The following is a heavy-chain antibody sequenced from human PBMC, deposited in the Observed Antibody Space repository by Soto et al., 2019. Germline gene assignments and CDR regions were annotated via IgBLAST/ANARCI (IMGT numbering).Heavy chain of an antibody. D-gene: IGHD6-19*01. V-gene: IGHV1-18*01. CDR2: ISPHTGNT. CDR1: GYTFTSYG. Sequence: ASVKVSCKASGYTFTSYGISWVRQAPGQGLEWMGWISPHTGNTNYAHKLQGRVAMTTDTSTTTAYMELRTLSSGDTAVYYCARVGYTIGWSSWGVFDYWGQGTLVTVSS. CDR3: ARVGYTIGWSSWGVFDY. J-gene: IGHJ4*02.